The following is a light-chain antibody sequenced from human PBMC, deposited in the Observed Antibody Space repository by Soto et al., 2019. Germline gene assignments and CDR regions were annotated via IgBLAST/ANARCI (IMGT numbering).Light chain of an antibody. CDR2: KAS. J-gene: IGKJ2*01. CDR1: QSISSW. CDR3: QQYNSYPYT. V-gene: IGKV1-5*03. Sequence: DIQMTQSPSTLSASVGDRVTITCRASQSISSWLAWYQQKPGKAPKRLIYKASSLESGVPSRFSGSGSGTEFTLTISSLQPDDFATYYCQQYNSYPYTFGQGTKLDIK.